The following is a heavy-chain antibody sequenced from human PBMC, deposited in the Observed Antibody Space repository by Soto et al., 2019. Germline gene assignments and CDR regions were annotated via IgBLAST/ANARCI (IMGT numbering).Heavy chain of an antibody. CDR2: IYYSGSS. Sequence: QVQLQESGPGLVKPSETLSLTCTVSGGSVSSGRYYWSWIRQPPGKGLEWIGYIYYSGSSNYNPSLKSRVTISVDTSKNQCSLKLNSVTAADTAVYYCESYSSGWYDVSYWGQGTLVTVSS. CDR1: GGSVSSGRYY. D-gene: IGHD6-19*01. J-gene: IGHJ4*02. CDR3: ESYSSGWYDVSY. V-gene: IGHV4-61*01.